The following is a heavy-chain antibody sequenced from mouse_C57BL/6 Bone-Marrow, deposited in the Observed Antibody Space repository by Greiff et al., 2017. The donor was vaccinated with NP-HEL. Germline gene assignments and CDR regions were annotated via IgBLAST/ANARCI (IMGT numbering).Heavy chain of an antibody. J-gene: IGHJ2*01. CDR2: IYPRSGNT. Sequence: VQLQQSGAELARPGASVKLSCKASGYTFTSYGISWVKQRTGQGLEWIGEIYPRSGNTYYNEKFKGKAKLTAEKSSSTAYMELRSLTSEDSAVYFCARSASRYFDYWGQGTTLTVSS. CDR3: ARSASRYFDY. V-gene: IGHV1-81*01. CDR1: GYTFTSYG.